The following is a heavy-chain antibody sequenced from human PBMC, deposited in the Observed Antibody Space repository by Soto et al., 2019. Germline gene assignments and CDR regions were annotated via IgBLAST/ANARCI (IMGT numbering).Heavy chain of an antibody. CDR3: ATDDYGKNDGDSLEM. J-gene: IGHJ3*02. CDR1: GYTFTSFG. CDR2: ISVYNGKT. D-gene: IGHD4-17*01. V-gene: IGHV1-18*01. Sequence: QVQLVQSGAEVKKPGASVKVSCKASGYTFTSFGITWVRQAPGQGLYWRGWISVYNGKTNYAQKLQGRVTVTRDTSTNTAYMELRSLRSDDTAVYYCATDDYGKNDGDSLEMWGQETMVTVSS.